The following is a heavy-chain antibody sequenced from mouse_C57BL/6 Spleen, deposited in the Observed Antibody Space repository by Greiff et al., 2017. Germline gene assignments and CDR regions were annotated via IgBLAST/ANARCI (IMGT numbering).Heavy chain of an antibody. D-gene: IGHD2-4*01. Sequence: EVQRVESGGGLVKPGGSLKLSCAASGFTFSSYAMSWVRQTPEKRLEWVATISDGGSYTYYPDNVKGRFTISRDNAKNNLYLQMSHLKSEDTAMYYCARDHDYDGAYWGQGTLVTVSA. CDR1: GFTFSSYA. CDR3: ARDHDYDGAY. CDR2: ISDGGSYT. J-gene: IGHJ3*01. V-gene: IGHV5-4*01.